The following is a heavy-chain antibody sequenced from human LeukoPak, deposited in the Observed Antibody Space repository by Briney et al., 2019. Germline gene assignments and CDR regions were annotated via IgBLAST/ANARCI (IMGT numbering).Heavy chain of an antibody. D-gene: IGHD4-17*01. Sequence: PSETLSLTCAVSGGSISSDGYSWSWIRQPPGKGLEWIGYMYHSGSTYHNPSLKSRVTMSVDRSKNQFSLKLTSVTAADTAVYYCARSTPVTYYFDYWGQGTLVTVSS. J-gene: IGHJ4*02. CDR2: MYHSGST. V-gene: IGHV4-30-2*01. CDR3: ARSTPVTYYFDY. CDR1: GGSISSDGYS.